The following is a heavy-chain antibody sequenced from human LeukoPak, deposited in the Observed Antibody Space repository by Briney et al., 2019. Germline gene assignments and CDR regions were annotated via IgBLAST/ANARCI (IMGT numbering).Heavy chain of an antibody. Sequence: GGSLRLSCAASGFTFSSYGMSWVRQAPGKGLEWVSAISGSGGSTYYADSVKGRFTISRDNSKNTLYLQMNSLRAEDTAVYYCARVAYSGYDFGEDYWGQGTLVTVSS. CDR1: GFTFSSYG. CDR3: ARVAYSGYDFGEDY. V-gene: IGHV3-23*01. J-gene: IGHJ4*02. D-gene: IGHD5-12*01. CDR2: ISGSGGST.